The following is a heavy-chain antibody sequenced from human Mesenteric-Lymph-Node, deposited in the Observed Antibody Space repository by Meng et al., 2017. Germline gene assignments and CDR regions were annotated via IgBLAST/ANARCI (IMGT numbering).Heavy chain of an antibody. Sequence: GESLKISCTASGFTFGDYAMSWVRQAPGKGLEWVGFIRSKAYGGTTEYAASVKGRFTISRDDSKSIAYLQMNSLKTEDTAVYYCAVQYSSSWYSYFQHWGQGTLVTVSS. J-gene: IGHJ1*01. CDR2: IRSKAYGGTT. CDR1: GFTFGDYA. D-gene: IGHD6-13*01. V-gene: IGHV3-49*04. CDR3: AVQYSSSWYSYFQH.